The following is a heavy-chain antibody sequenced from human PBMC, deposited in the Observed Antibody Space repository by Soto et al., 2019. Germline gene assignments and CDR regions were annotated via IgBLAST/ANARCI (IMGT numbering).Heavy chain of an antibody. CDR1: GGTFSSYA. CDR2: IIPIFGTA. CDR3: ARVGYVSGSGSSPQFFDY. V-gene: IGHV1-69*13. J-gene: IGHJ4*02. D-gene: IGHD3-10*01. Sequence: SVKGSCKASGGTFSSYAISWVRQAPGQGLEWMGGIIPIFGTANYAQKFQGRVTITADESTSTAYMELSSLRSEDTAVYYCARVGYVSGSGSSPQFFDYWGQGNLVTV.